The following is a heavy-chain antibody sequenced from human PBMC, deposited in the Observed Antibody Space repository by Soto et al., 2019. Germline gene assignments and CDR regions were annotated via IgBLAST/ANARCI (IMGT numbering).Heavy chain of an antibody. V-gene: IGHV3-21*01. CDR2: ISSSSSYI. J-gene: IGHJ5*02. CDR3: AREWELLSSWFDP. D-gene: IGHD1-26*01. CDR1: GFTFSSYS. Sequence: EVQLVESGGGLVKPGGSLRLSCAASGFTFSSYSMNWVRQAPGKGLEWVSSISSSSSYIYYADSVKGRFTISRDNAKNSLYLQMNRLRAEDTAVYYCAREWELLSSWFDPWGQGTLVTVSS.